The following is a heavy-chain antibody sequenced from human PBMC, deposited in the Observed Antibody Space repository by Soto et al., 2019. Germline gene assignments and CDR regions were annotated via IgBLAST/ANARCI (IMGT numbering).Heavy chain of an antibody. CDR3: ASWTTVTTERFDAFDI. D-gene: IGHD4-17*01. Sequence: QVQLQESGPGLVKPSETLSLTCTVSGGSISSYYWSWIRQPPGKGLAWMGYIYYGGSTNYNPSLKSRVTLSVETSKNQFSLKLSSVTAADTAVYCCASWTTVTTERFDAFDICGHGTMVTVSS. V-gene: IGHV4-59*01. J-gene: IGHJ3*02. CDR1: GGSISSYY. CDR2: IYYGGST.